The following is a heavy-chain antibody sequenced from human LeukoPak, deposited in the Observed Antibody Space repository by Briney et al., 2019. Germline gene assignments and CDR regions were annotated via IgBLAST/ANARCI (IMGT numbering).Heavy chain of an antibody. Sequence: PGGSLRLSCAASGFTFSSYAMSWVRQAPGQGLEWVSAISGSGGSTYYADSVKGRFTISRDNSKNTLYLQMNSLRAGDTAVYYCAKGRVPAASPPPDDYWGQGTLVTVSS. CDR3: AKGRVPAASPPPDDY. D-gene: IGHD2-2*01. CDR1: GFTFSSYA. CDR2: ISGSGGST. J-gene: IGHJ4*02. V-gene: IGHV3-23*01.